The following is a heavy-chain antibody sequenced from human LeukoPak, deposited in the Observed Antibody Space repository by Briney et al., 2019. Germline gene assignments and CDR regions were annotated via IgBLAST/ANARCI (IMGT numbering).Heavy chain of an antibody. Sequence: PGGSLRLSCAASGFTFKSYGMHWVRQAPGKGLEWVAVIWNDGSNNYYADFVKGRFTISRDNAKNTLYLQMNSLRPEDTAVYYCASSMAYNCLDYWGQGTLVTVSS. CDR1: GFTFKSYG. V-gene: IGHV3-33*01. J-gene: IGHJ4*02. CDR2: IWNDGSNN. CDR3: ASSMAYNCLDY. D-gene: IGHD5-24*01.